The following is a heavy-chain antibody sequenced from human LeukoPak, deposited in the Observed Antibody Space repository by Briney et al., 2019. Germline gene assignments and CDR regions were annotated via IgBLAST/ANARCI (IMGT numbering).Heavy chain of an antibody. Sequence: SETLSLTCTVSGGSISSSSHYWGWIRQPPGKGLEWIGSIYYSGSTYYNPSLKSRVTISVDTSKNQFSLKLSSVTAADTAVYYCARERNWNDFTFDYWGQGTLVTVSS. V-gene: IGHV4-39*07. CDR1: GGSISSSSHY. CDR2: IYYSGST. CDR3: ARERNWNDFTFDY. J-gene: IGHJ4*02. D-gene: IGHD1-1*01.